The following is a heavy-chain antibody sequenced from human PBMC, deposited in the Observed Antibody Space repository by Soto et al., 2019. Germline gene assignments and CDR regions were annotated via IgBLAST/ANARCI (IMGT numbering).Heavy chain of an antibody. CDR1: GFTFSSYA. J-gene: IGHJ4*02. D-gene: IGHD6-19*01. CDR2: ISGSGGST. CDR3: AKRDSSGSYWEATSKIDY. Sequence: GGSLRLSCAASGFTFSSYAMSWVRQAPGKGLEWVSAISGSGGSTYYADSVKGRLTSSRDNSKNTLYLQMNSLRAEDKAVYYCAKRDSSGSYWEATSKIDYWGQGTLVTVSS. V-gene: IGHV3-23*01.